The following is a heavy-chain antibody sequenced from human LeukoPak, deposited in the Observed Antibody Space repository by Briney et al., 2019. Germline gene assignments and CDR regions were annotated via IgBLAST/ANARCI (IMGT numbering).Heavy chain of an antibody. V-gene: IGHV4-31*03. CDR3: ASSNCSGGSCYSHYFDY. CDR2: IYYSGST. D-gene: IGHD2-15*01. Sequence: ASETLSLTCTVSGGSISSGGYYWSWIRQHPGKGLEWIGYIYYSGSTYYNPSLKSRVTISVDTSKNQFSLKLSSVTAADTAVYYCASSNCSGGSCYSHYFDYWGQGTLVTVSS. J-gene: IGHJ4*02. CDR1: GGSISSGGYY.